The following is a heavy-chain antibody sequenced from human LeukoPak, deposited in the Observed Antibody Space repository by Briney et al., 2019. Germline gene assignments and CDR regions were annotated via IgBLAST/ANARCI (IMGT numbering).Heavy chain of an antibody. CDR2: IYYSGST. CDR3: ARGIAMAGHYDY. J-gene: IGHJ4*02. Sequence: SETLSLTCTVSGGSISSSSYYWGWIRQPPGKGLEWIGSIYYSGSTYYNPSLKSRVTISVDTSKNQFSLKLSSVTAADTAVYYCARGIAMAGHYDYWGQGTLVTVSS. D-gene: IGHD6-19*01. CDR1: GGSISSSSYY. V-gene: IGHV4-39*01.